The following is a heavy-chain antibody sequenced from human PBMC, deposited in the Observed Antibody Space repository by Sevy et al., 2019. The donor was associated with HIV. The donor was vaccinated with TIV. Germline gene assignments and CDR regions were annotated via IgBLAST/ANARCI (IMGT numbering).Heavy chain of an antibody. CDR3: STDPIIVLLVTDGMDV. CDR1: GFAFTRDW. Sequence: GGSLRLSCAASGFAFTRDWMSWVRQAPGKGLEWVGRIKSKIDGGTIDYAAPVKGRFTISRDDSKNTLYLQMNSLKTEDTAVYYCSTDPIIVLLVTDGMDVWGQGTTVTVSS. CDR2: IKSKIDGGTI. V-gene: IGHV3-15*01. D-gene: IGHD2-8*02. J-gene: IGHJ6*02.